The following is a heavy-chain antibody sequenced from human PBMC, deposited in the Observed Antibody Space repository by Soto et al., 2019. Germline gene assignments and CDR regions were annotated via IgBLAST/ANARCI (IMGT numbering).Heavy chain of an antibody. J-gene: IGHJ6*03. D-gene: IGHD3-3*01. V-gene: IGHV3-33*06. CDR1: GFTFSSYG. Sequence: GGSLRLSCAASGFTFSSYGMHWVRQAPGKGLEWVAAIWCGGSNKYYADSVKGRFTISRDNSKNTLYLQMNSLRAEDTAVYYCAKAGFLELYYMDVWGKGTTVTVSS. CDR2: IWCGGSNK. CDR3: AKAGFLELYYMDV.